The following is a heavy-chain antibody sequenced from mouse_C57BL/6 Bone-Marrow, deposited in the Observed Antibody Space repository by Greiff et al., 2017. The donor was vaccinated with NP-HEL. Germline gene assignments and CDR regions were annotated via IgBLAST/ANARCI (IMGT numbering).Heavy chain of an antibody. J-gene: IGHJ1*03. CDR2: IDPENGDT. CDR3: TTLYWYFDV. V-gene: IGHV14-4*01. CDR1: GFNIKDDY. Sequence: EVQLQQSGAELVRPGASVKLSCTASGFNIKDDYMHWVKQRPEQGLEWIGWIDPENGDTEYASKFQGKATITADTSSNTAYLQLSSLTSEETAVYYCTTLYWYFDVWGTGTTVTVSS.